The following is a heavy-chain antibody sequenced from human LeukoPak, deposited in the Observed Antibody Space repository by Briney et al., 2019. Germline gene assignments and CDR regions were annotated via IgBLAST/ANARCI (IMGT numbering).Heavy chain of an antibody. CDR1: GFTFSNYA. Sequence: SGGSLRLSCVGSGFTFSNYAMSWVRQAPGKGLDWVSVISGSAHKIRYADPVRGRFTISRDNSENTVYLQMNNLRGEDTAIYYCAGRITGYSSGYVFWGQGTLVTVSS. J-gene: IGHJ4*02. CDR2: ISGSAHKI. CDR3: AGRITGYSSGYVF. V-gene: IGHV3-23*01. D-gene: IGHD5-18*01.